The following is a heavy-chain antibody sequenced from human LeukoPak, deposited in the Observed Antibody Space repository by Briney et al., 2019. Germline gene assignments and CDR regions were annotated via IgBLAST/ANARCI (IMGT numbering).Heavy chain of an antibody. V-gene: IGHV3-23*01. CDR3: AKTLGKGRYYDFWSGYYYYGMDV. CDR1: GFTFSSYA. CDR2: ISGSGGST. D-gene: IGHD3-3*01. Sequence: TGGSLRLSCAASGFTFSSYAMSWVRQAPGKGLEWVSAISGSGGSTYYADSVKGRFTISRDNSKNTLYLQMNSLRAEDTAVYYCAKTLGKGRYYDFWSGYYYYGMDVWGQGTTVTVSS. J-gene: IGHJ6*02.